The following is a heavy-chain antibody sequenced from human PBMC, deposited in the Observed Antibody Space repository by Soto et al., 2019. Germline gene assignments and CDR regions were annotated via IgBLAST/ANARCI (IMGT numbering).Heavy chain of an antibody. CDR3: ASTQTTVTKSDI. D-gene: IGHD4-17*01. V-gene: IGHV3-66*01. Sequence: EVQLVESGGGLVQPGGSLRLSCAASGFTVSSNYMSWVRQAPGKGLEWVSVIYSGGSTYYADSVKGRFTISRDNSKNTLYLQMNSLRAEDTAVYYCASTQTTVTKSDIWGQGTMVTVSS. CDR2: IYSGGST. J-gene: IGHJ3*02. CDR1: GFTVSSNY.